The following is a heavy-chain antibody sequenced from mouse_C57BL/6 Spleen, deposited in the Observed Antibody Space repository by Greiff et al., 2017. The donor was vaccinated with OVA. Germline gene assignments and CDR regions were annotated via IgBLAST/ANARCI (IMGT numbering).Heavy chain of an antibody. CDR1: GYTFTSYW. Sequence: VQLQQPGAELVKPGASVKMSCKASGYTFTSYWITWVKQRPGQGLEWIGDIYPGSGSTNYNEKFKSKATLTVDTSSSTAYMELRSLTSEDTAVYYCARRSTMVMMDYWGQGTSVTVSS. V-gene: IGHV1-55*01. J-gene: IGHJ4*01. CDR2: IYPGSGST. D-gene: IGHD2-2*01. CDR3: ARRSTMVMMDY.